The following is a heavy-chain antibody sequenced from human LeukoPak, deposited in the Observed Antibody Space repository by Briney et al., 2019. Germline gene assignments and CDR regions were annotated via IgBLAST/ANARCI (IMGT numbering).Heavy chain of an antibody. CDR3: AKVAGGYYFDY. CDR2: ISDSGGST. CDR1: GFTFRSYA. D-gene: IGHD6-19*01. V-gene: IGHV3-23*01. Sequence: GGSLRLSCAASGFTFRSYAMSWVRQAPGKGLEWVSVISDSGGSTYYADSVKGRFTISRDNSKNTLYLQMSSLRAEDTAVYYCAKVAGGYYFDYWGQGTLVTVSS. J-gene: IGHJ4*02.